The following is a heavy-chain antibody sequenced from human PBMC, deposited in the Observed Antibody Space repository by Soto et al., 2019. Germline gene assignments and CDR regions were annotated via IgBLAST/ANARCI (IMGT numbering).Heavy chain of an antibody. J-gene: IGHJ4*02. V-gene: IGHV3-48*01. D-gene: IGHD3-9*01. CDR3: ARGNYDILTGYYGFDY. CDR2: ISSSSSTI. Sequence: GSLRLSCAASGFTFSSYSMNWVRQAPGKGLEWVSYISSSSSTIYYAVSVKGRFTISRDNAKNSLYLQMNSLRAEDTALYYCARGNYDILTGYYGFDYWGQGTLVTVSS. CDR1: GFTFSSYS.